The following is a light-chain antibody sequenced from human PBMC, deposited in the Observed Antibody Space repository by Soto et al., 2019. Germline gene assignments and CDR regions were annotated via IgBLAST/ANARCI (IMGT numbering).Light chain of an antibody. CDR3: QQYGSSPYT. J-gene: IGKJ2*01. CDR1: QSVSSSY. CDR2: GAS. V-gene: IGKV3-20*01. Sequence: EIVLTQSPCTLSLSPGERATLSCRASQSVSSSYLAWYQQKPGQAPRLLIYGASSRDTGIPDRFSGSGSGAEFTLTISRLEPEDFAVYFCQQYGSSPYTFGQGTKLEI.